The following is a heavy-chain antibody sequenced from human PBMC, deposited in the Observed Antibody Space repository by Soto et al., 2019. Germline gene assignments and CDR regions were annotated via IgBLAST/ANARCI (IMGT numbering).Heavy chain of an antibody. J-gene: IGHJ4*02. V-gene: IGHV1-3*01. CDR1: GYTFTSYA. Sequence: ASVKVSCKASGYTFTSYAMHWVRQAPGQRLEWMGWINAGNGNTKYSQKFQGRVTITRDTSASTAYMELSSLRSEDTAVYYCARPSTSGYFCFDYWGQGTQVTVSS. CDR2: INAGNGNT. CDR3: ARPSTSGYFCFDY. D-gene: IGHD3-22*01.